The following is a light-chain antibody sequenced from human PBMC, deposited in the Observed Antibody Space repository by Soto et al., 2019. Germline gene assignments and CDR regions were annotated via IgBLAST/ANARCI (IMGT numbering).Light chain of an antibody. CDR2: EVN. Sequence: QSALTQPASVSGSPGQSITISCTGTSSDVGGYDYVSWYQQHPGKAPKLIIFEVNNRPSGISSRFSGSKSANTASLTISGLQGEDEADYYCSSYTSSSTVVFGGGTKVTVL. V-gene: IGLV2-14*01. CDR1: SSDVGGYDY. CDR3: SSYTSSSTVV. J-gene: IGLJ2*01.